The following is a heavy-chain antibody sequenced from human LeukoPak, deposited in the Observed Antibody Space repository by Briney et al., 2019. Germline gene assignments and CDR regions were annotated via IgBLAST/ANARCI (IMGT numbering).Heavy chain of an antibody. D-gene: IGHD3-16*02. CDR3: AKDSRDYDYVWGSYRPWV. V-gene: IGHV3-23*01. CDR2: ISGSGGSI. CDR1: GFTFSSYA. Sequence: GGSLRLSCAASGFTFSSYAMSWVRQAPGKGLEWVSAISGSGGSIYYADSVKGRFTISRDNSKNTLYLQMNSLRAEDTAVYYCAKDSRDYDYVWGSYRPWVWGQGTLVTVSS. J-gene: IGHJ4*02.